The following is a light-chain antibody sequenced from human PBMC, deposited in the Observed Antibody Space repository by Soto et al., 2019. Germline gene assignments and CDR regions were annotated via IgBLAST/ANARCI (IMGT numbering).Light chain of an antibody. J-gene: IGLJ1*01. V-gene: IGLV1-40*01. CDR1: SSNLGAGYE. CDR2: NNL. CDR3: QSFDSSLRVYV. Sequence: QSVLTQPPSVSGATGQRVTISCTGRSSNLGAGYEVHWYKQLPGAAPTLVIFNNLNRPSGVPERFSGSKSGTSASLVISGLQAEDEADYYCQSFDSSLRVYVFGSGTKVTVL.